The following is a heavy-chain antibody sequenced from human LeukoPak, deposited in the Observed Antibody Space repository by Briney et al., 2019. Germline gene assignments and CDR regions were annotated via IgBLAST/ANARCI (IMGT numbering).Heavy chain of an antibody. Sequence: GGSLRLSCAVSGFTFSSYAMSWVRQAPGKGLEWVSAISGSGGSTYYADSVKGRFTISRGNSKNTLYLQMNSLRAEDTAVYYCARGSGSYFHYYYYYMDVWGKGTTVTVSS. J-gene: IGHJ6*03. CDR3: ARGSGSYFHYYYYYMDV. CDR1: GFTFSSYA. V-gene: IGHV3-23*01. CDR2: ISGSGGST. D-gene: IGHD1-26*01.